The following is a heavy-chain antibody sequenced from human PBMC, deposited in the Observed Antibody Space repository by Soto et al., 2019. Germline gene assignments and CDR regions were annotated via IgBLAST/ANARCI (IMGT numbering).Heavy chain of an antibody. CDR2: IIPLFGTT. J-gene: IGHJ3*01. CDR1: GGTFSTYT. Sequence: SVKVSCKTSGGTFSTYTIYWVRQAPGQGLEWMGRIIPLFGTTKYAQNFQDRVTITAEESTSTTYMELSSLRAEDTAVYYCARRLDDRADEGFDAWGEGTAVT. D-gene: IGHD3-16*01. V-gene: IGHV1-69*13. CDR3: ARRLDDRADEGFDA.